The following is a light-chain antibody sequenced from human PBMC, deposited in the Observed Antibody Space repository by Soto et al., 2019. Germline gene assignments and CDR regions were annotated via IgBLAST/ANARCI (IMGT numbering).Light chain of an antibody. J-gene: IGLJ1*01. CDR1: SSDVGGYNY. Sequence: QSALTQPASVSGSPGQSITISCTGTSSDVGGYNYVSWYQQHPGKAPKLIIYEVSNRPSWVSNLFSGSNSGNTASLTISGVQAEGEDYYYCNPSTSKATGVFGTGTKVTVL. V-gene: IGLV2-14*01. CDR3: NPSTSKATGV. CDR2: EVS.